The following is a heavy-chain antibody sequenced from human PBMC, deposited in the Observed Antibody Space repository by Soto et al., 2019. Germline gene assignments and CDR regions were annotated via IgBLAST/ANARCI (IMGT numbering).Heavy chain of an antibody. CDR3: AKDSIRFNRIYDTFSL. CDR1: GFTFSNYA. V-gene: IGHV3-23*01. D-gene: IGHD3-3*01. CDR2: IGGGGSDT. Sequence: EVQLLESGGGLVQPGGSLRLSCAASGFTFSNYAMYWVRQAPGKGLEWVAVIGGGGSDTFYAESVTGRFTVSRDDSKNTLYLQMDSLRVEDTAVYYCAKDSIRFNRIYDTFSLWGQGTRVPVS. J-gene: IGHJ3*01.